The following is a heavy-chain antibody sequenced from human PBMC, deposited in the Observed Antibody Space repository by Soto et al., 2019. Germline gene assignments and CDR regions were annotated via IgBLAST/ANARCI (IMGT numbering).Heavy chain of an antibody. CDR2: IYYSGST. Sequence: VQLQESGPGLVKPSETLSLTCTVSGGSISSYYWSWIRQPPGKGLEWIGYIYYSGSTNYNPSLKSRVTISVGTSKNQFSLKLSSVTAADTAVYYCARQGRGGDYFDYWGQGTLVTVSS. CDR3: ARQGRGGDYFDY. V-gene: IGHV4-59*08. CDR1: GGSISSYY. D-gene: IGHD3-16*01. J-gene: IGHJ4*02.